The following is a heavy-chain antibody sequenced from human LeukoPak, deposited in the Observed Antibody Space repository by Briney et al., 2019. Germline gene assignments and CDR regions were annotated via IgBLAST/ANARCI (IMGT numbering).Heavy chain of an antibody. V-gene: IGHV1-8*01. J-gene: IGHJ5*02. CDR3: ARVTGSIDH. CDR2: INLNSGNT. Sequence: ASVKVSCKASGYTFTSYDINWVRQATGQGLEWMGWINLNSGNTGYAQNFQGRLTVTRDTSINTSYMELNTLRSEDTAIYYCARVTGSIDHWGQGTLVTVSS. CDR1: GYTFTSYD. D-gene: IGHD1-26*01.